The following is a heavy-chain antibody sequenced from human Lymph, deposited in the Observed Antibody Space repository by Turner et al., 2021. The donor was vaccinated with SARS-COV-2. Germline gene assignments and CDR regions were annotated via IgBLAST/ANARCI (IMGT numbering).Heavy chain of an antibody. CDR1: GFTFSSSA. J-gene: IGHJ4*02. CDR3: AKGVRGAMIVVVIPYFDY. CDR2: ISGSGCYT. Sequence: EVQLLESGVRLVQTGGSLRLSRAASGFTFSSSARSWVRQASRKGLEWVSAISGSGCYTFYADSVKGRFTISRDNSKNTLYLQMNSLRAEDTAVYYCAKGVRGAMIVVVIPYFDYWGQGTLVTVSS. D-gene: IGHD3-22*01. V-gene: IGHV3-23*01.